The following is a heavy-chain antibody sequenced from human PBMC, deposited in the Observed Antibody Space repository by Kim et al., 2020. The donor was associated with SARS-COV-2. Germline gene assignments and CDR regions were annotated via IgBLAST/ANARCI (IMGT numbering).Heavy chain of an antibody. J-gene: IGHJ2*01. CDR1: SGSISGSSYY. CDR2: IYYRGNT. CDR3: ARVPERSNWYFDL. Sequence: SETLSLTCTVSSGSISGSSYYWGWIRQPPGKGLEWIGSIYYRGNTYYNPSLKSRVTISVDTSKKQFSVKLTSVTATDTAVYYCARVPERSNWYFDLWGRG. V-gene: IGHV4-39*01.